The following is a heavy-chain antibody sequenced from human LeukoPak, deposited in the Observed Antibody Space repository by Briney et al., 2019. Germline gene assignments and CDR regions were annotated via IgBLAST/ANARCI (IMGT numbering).Heavy chain of an antibody. CDR2: VSGRDTST. V-gene: IGHV3-23*01. CDR3: AKWGDYDVLTGYYDSDY. CDR1: GFTFSNYA. D-gene: IGHD3-9*01. J-gene: IGHJ4*02. Sequence: GASLRLSCAASGFTFSNYAMSWVRQAPGKGLEWVSAVSGRDTSTYYADSVKGRFTISRDNSMNTLYLQMNSLRAEDTAIYYCAKWGDYDVLTGYYDSDYWGQGTLVAVSS.